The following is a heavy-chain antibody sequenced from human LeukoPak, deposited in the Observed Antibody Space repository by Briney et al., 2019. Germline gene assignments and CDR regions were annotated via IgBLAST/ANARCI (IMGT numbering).Heavy chain of an antibody. V-gene: IGHV1-69*06. Sequence: GASVKVSCKASGGTFSSYAISWVRQAPGQGLEWMGGIIPIFGTANYAQKFQGRVTITADKSTSTAYMELSSLRSEDTTVYYCARGYCSGGSCYLGSSYFDYWGQGTLVTVSS. CDR2: IIPIFGTA. CDR1: GGTFSSYA. D-gene: IGHD2-15*01. CDR3: ARGYCSGGSCYLGSSYFDY. J-gene: IGHJ4*02.